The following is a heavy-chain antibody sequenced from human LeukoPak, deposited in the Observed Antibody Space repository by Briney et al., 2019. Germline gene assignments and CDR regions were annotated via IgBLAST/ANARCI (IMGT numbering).Heavy chain of an antibody. CDR2: INPSGGST. Sequence: ASVKVSCKASGYTFTGYYMHWVRQAPGQGLEWMVIINPSGGSTSYAQQFQGRVTMTRDTSTSTVYKELSSLRSEDTAVYYCARDRATVIGYYYYYYTDVWGKGTTVTVSS. V-gene: IGHV1-46*03. D-gene: IGHD4-11*01. J-gene: IGHJ6*03. CDR3: ARDRATVIGYYYYYYTDV. CDR1: GYTFTGYY.